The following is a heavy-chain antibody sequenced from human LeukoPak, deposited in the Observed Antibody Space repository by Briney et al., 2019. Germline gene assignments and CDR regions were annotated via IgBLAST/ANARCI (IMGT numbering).Heavy chain of an antibody. CDR2: ISYSGST. Sequence: PSETLSLTCTVSGGSISSYYWSWIRQPPGKGLEWIGYISYSGSTNYNPSLKSRVTISIDTSKNQFSLRLSSVTAADTAVYYCARRVYSSGWYVFDYWGQGTLVTVSS. J-gene: IGHJ4*02. V-gene: IGHV4-59*08. D-gene: IGHD6-19*01. CDR3: ARRVYSSGWYVFDY. CDR1: GGSISSYY.